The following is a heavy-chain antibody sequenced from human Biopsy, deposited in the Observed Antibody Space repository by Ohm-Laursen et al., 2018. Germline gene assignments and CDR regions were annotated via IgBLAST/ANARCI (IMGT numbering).Heavy chain of an antibody. D-gene: IGHD4-17*01. CDR2: LSGGGAST. CDR3: SMAGGPSYGDYVYFDF. CDR1: GFTFGEHP. V-gene: IGHV3-23*01. J-gene: IGHJ4*02. Sequence: SLRLSCSASGFTFGEHPMTWVRQAPGKGLEWVSVLSGGGASTYYAASVKGRFTVSRDNSQNTLFLQMNNLRAEDTAVYYFSMAGGPSYGDYVYFDFWGQGALVTVSP.